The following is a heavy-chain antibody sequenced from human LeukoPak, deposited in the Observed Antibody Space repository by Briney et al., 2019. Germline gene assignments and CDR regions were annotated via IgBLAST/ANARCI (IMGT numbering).Heavy chain of an antibody. J-gene: IGHJ6*03. D-gene: IGHD2-15*01. CDR2: IYTSGST. CDR1: GGSISSGSYY. CDR3: ARSFYCSGGSCYSYYYYYYMDV. V-gene: IGHV4-61*02. Sequence: KTSETLSLTCTVSGGSISSGSYYWSWIRQPAGKGLEWIGRIYTSGSTNYNPSLKSRVTISVDTSKNQFSLKLSSVTAADTAVYYCARSFYCSGGSCYSYYYYYYMDVWGKGTTVTVSS.